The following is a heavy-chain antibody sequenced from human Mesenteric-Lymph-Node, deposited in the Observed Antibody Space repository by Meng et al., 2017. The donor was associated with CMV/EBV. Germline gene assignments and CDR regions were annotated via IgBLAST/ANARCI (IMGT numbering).Heavy chain of an antibody. V-gene: IGHV3-23*01. CDR3: ARGLLSLWYFDL. CDR1: GFTFSSYV. Sequence: CAASGFTFSSYVMAWVRQAPGKGLEWVSGSSGSGVSTNYADSVKGRFTVSRDNSKNTLYLEMNSLRAEDTAVYYCARGLLSLWYFDLWGRGTLVTVSS. J-gene: IGHJ2*01. CDR2: SSGSGVST. D-gene: IGHD3-10*01.